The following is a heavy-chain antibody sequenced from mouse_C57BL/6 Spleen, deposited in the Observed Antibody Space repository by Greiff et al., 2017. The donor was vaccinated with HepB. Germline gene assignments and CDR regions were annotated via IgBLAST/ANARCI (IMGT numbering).Heavy chain of an antibody. D-gene: IGHD2-4*01. Sequence: DVMLVESGGGLVKPGGSLKLSCAASGFTFSDYGMHWVRQAPEKGLEWVAYISSGSSTIYYADTVKGRFTISRDNAKNTLFLQMTSLRSEDTAMYYCARRDDYDGIAYWGQGTLVTVSA. CDR3: ARRDDYDGIAY. CDR1: GFTFSDYG. CDR2: ISSGSSTI. V-gene: IGHV5-17*01. J-gene: IGHJ3*01.